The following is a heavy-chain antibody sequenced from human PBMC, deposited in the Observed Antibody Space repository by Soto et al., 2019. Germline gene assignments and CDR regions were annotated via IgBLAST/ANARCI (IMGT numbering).Heavy chain of an antibody. V-gene: IGHV3-21*01. CDR3: ARVLRYFDWPQGDAFDI. J-gene: IGHJ3*02. D-gene: IGHD3-9*01. CDR1: GFTFSSYS. CDR2: ITSSSSYI. Sequence: GGSLRLSCAASGFTFSSYSMNWVRQAPGKGLEWVSSITSSSSYIYYADSLKGRFTISRDNAKNSLYLQMNSLRAEDTAVYYCARVLRYFDWPQGDAFDIWGQGTMVTVSS.